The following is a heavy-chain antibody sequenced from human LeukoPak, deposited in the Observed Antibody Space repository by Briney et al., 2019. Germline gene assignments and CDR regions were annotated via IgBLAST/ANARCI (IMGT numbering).Heavy chain of an antibody. J-gene: IGHJ4*02. CDR1: GYTFTNYG. Sequence: ASVEVSCKASGYTFTNYGINWVRQAPGQGLEWMGYISAYNGNTNYAQKFQGRVTMTTDTSTNTVYVELRSLRSDDTAVYYCARVAVAQYYFDYWGQGTLVTVSS. CDR3: ARVAVAQYYFDY. CDR2: ISAYNGNT. D-gene: IGHD4-23*01. V-gene: IGHV1-18*01.